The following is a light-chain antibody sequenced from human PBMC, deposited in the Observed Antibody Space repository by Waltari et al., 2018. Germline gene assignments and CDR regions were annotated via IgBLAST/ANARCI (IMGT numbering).Light chain of an antibody. V-gene: IGLV2-14*03. CDR1: SDDIGGYDY. Sequence: QSALTQPASVSGSPGQSITISCSGTSDDIGGYDYVSWYQQFPGEAPKLLISDVNRRPSGVSNRFSGSKSGNTASLTISGLQTDDETDYYCCSYTENNTWIFGGGTRVTVL. CDR2: DVN. CDR3: CSYTENNTWI. J-gene: IGLJ3*02.